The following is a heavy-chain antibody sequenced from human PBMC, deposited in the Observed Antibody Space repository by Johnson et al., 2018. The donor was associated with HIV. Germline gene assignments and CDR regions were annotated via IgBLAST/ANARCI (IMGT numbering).Heavy chain of an antibody. V-gene: IGHV3-30*02. CDR1: GFTFSDYY. Sequence: QMQLVESGGGLVQPGGSLRLSCAASGFTFSDYYMSWIRQAPGKGLEWVAFIRYDGSNKYYADSVKGRFTISRDNSKNTLYLQMNSLRAEDTAVYYCAKASNYYDSSRHAFDIWGQGTMVTVSS. CDR2: IRYDGSNK. CDR3: AKASNYYDSSRHAFDI. J-gene: IGHJ3*02. D-gene: IGHD3-22*01.